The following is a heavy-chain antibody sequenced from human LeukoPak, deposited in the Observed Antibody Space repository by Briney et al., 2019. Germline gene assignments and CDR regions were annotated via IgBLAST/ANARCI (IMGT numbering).Heavy chain of an antibody. V-gene: IGHV6-1*01. Sequence: SQTLSPACAISGDSVSSNSAAWNWIRQSPSRGLEWLGRTYYRSKWYNDYAVSVKSRITINPDTSKNQFSLQLNSVTPEDTAVYYCARSIAAAGTSSVWDWFDPWGQGTLVTVSS. CDR3: ARSIAAAGTSSVWDWFDP. D-gene: IGHD6-13*01. CDR2: TYYRSKWYN. J-gene: IGHJ5*02. CDR1: GDSVSSNSAA.